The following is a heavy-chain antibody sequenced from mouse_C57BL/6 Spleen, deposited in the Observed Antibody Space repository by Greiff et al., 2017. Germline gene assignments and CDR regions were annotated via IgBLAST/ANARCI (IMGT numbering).Heavy chain of an antibody. D-gene: IGHD4-1*01. CDR3: ARSNWERAMDY. V-gene: IGHV1-50*01. J-gene: IGHJ4*01. CDR2: IDPSDCYT. CDR1: GYTFTSYW. Sequence: VQLQQPGAELVKPGASVKLSCKASGYTFTSYWLQWVKQRPGQGLEWHGEIDPSDCYTNYNQKFKGKDTLTVDTSASTAYMQLSSLTSEDSAVYYCARSNWERAMDYWGQGTSVTVSS.